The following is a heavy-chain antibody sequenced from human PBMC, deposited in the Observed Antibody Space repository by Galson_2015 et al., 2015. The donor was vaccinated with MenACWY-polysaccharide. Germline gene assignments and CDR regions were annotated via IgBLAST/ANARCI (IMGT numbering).Heavy chain of an antibody. CDR2: ISGSGGST. CDR1: GFTFSSFA. CDR3: AKPPGLTNCCYNFDY. Sequence: SLRLSCAASGFTFSSFAMSWVRQAPGRGLEWVSGISGSGGSTYYADSVKGRFTISRDNSKNTVYLQMNSLRAEDTAVYYCAKPPGLTNCCYNFDYWGQGTLVTVSS. J-gene: IGHJ4*02. V-gene: IGHV3-23*01. D-gene: IGHD2-2*02.